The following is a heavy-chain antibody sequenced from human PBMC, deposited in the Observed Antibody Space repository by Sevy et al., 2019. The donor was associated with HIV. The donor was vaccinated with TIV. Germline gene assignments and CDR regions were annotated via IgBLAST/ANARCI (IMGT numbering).Heavy chain of an antibody. V-gene: IGHV4-34*01. CDR2: INHSGST. CDR3: ARASALDY. J-gene: IGHJ4*02. CDR1: GGSFSGYY. Sequence: SETLSLTCAVYGGSFSGYYWSWSRQPPGKGLEWIGEINHSGSTNYNPTLKSRVTISVDTSKNQFSLKLSSVTAADTAVYYCARASALDYWGQGTLVTVSS.